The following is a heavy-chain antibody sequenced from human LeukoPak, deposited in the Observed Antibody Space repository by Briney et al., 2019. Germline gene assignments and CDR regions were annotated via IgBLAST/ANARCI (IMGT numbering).Heavy chain of an antibody. CDR1: GFTVSSNY. D-gene: IGHD3-10*01. CDR3: ARSPTFGSGGYDYFDP. Sequence: GGSLRLSCAASGFTVSSNYMSWVRQAPGKGLEWVSVIYSGGYTHYADSVKGRFTISRDNSKNTLYLQMNSLRAGDTAVYYCARSPTFGSGGYDYFDPWGQGTLATVSS. V-gene: IGHV3-66*02. CDR2: IYSGGYT. J-gene: IGHJ5*02.